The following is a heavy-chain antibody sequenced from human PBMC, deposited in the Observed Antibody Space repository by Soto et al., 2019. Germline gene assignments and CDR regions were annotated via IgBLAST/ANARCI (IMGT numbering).Heavy chain of an antibody. D-gene: IGHD1-26*01. CDR1: GGSFSGYY. CDR3: ARAAVGAPRDY. CDR2: INHSGST. Sequence: QVQLQQWGAGLLKPSETLSLTCAVYGGSFSGYYWSWIRQPPGKGLEWIGEINHSGSTNYNPSLKSRGTISVDTSKNQFFLKLSSVTAADTAVYYCARAAVGAPRDYWGQGTLVTVSS. V-gene: IGHV4-34*01. J-gene: IGHJ4*02.